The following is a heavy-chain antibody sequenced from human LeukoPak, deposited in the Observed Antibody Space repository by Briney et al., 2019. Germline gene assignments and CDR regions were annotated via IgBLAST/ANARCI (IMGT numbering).Heavy chain of an antibody. J-gene: IGHJ4*02. CDR3: ARDLEITGNL. V-gene: IGHV3-30*04. CDR2: ISYDGSNK. CDR1: GFTFSSYA. Sequence: GGSLRLSCAASGFTFSSYAMHWVRQAPGKGLEWVAVISYDGSNKYYADSVKGRFTISRDNAKNSLYLQMNSLRAEDTAVYYCARDLEITGNLWGQGTLVTVSS. D-gene: IGHD1-20*01.